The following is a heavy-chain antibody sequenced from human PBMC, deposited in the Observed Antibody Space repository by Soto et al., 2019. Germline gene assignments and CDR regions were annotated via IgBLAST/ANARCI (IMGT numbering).Heavy chain of an antibody. J-gene: IGHJ4*02. D-gene: IGHD3-22*01. CDR2: IIPIFGTA. V-gene: IGHV1-69*06. CDR1: GGTFSSYA. CDR3: ARSDSSGYYYPLDY. Sequence: SVKVSCKASGGTFSSYAISWVRQAPGQGLEWMGGIIPIFGTANYAQKFQGRVTITADKSTSTAYMELSSLRSEDTAVYYCARSDSSGYYYPLDYWGQGTLVTVSS.